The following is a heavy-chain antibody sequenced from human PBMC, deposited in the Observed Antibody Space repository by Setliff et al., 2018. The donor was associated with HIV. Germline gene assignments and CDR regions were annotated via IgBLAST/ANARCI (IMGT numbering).Heavy chain of an antibody. D-gene: IGHD4-17*01. CDR2: IYNRGAT. V-gene: IGHV4-61*02. J-gene: IGHJ4*02. CDR3: AGAGTTYQGVFNY. CDR1: GGSISSASYY. Sequence: PSETLSLTCTVSGGSISSASYYWSWIRQPAGKGLEWIGRIYNRGATTYNPSLKSRVTVSVDTSKNQFSLRLNSVTAADTAVYFCAGAGTTYQGVFNYWGQGTLVTVSS.